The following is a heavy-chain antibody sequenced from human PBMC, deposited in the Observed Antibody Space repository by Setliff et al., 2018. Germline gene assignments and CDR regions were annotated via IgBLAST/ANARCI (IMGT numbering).Heavy chain of an antibody. CDR1: GGSVGSDFSY. D-gene: IGHD3-3*01. J-gene: IGHJ6*03. CDR3: ARMSGFQYMDV. CDR2: IYTSWST. V-gene: IGHV4-61*09. Sequence: SETLSLTCTVSGGSVGSDFSYWTWIRQPAGKELEWIGQIYTSWSTNYNPSLKGRATLSIDASKRQFSLKLTSVTAADTAVYYCARMSGFQYMDVWGKGTTVTVSS.